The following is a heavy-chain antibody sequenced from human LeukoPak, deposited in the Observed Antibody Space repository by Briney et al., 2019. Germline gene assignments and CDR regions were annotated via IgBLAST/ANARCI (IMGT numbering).Heavy chain of an antibody. J-gene: IGHJ4*02. CDR2: IYYSGST. CDR3: ARHPGGYSYGPLGY. Sequence: SETLSLTCTVSGGSISSSSYYWGWIRQPPGKGLEWIGSIYYSGSTYYSPSLKSRVTISVDTSKNQFSLKLSSVTAADTAVYYCARHPGGYSYGPLGYWGQGTLVTVSS. D-gene: IGHD5-18*01. V-gene: IGHV4-39*01. CDR1: GGSISSSSYY.